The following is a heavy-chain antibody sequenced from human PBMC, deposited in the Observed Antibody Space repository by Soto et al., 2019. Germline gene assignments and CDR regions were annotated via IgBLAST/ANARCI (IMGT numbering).Heavy chain of an antibody. V-gene: IGHV1-2*04. CDR2: INPNSGGT. CDR1: GYTFTGYY. D-gene: IGHD2-21*02. J-gene: IGHJ6*02. CDR3: ARDHAYCGRYCYSGRTGMVV. Sequence: ASVKVSCKASGYTFTGYYMHWVRQAPGQGLEWMGWINPNSGGTNYAQKFQGWVTMTRDTSISTACMELSRLRSDDTAVYYCARDHAYCGRYCYSGRTGMVVRG.